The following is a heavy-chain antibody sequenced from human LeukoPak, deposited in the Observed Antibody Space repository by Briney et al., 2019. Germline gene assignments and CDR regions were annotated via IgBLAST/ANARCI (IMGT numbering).Heavy chain of an antibody. CDR1: GFTVSSNY. J-gene: IGHJ6*03. CDR2: IYSGGST. CDR3: ARDRLSSTSYYMDV. V-gene: IGHV3-66*02. Sequence: SGGSLRLSCAASGFTVSSNYMSWVRQAPGRGLEWVSVIYSGGSTYYADSVKGRFTISRDNSKITLYLQMNSLRAEDTAVYYCARDRLSSTSYYMDVWGKGTTVTVSS. D-gene: IGHD2-2*01.